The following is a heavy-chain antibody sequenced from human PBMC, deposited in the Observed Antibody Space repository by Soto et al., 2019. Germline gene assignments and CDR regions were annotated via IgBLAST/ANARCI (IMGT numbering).Heavy chain of an antibody. CDR1: GFNFKNYG. CDR3: ARDPGRGEPPFDY. J-gene: IGHJ4*02. V-gene: IGHV3-33*01. Sequence: QVQLVESGGGVVQPGVSLRLSCAASGFNFKNYGMHWVRQGPGKGLEWVAVIWNDGSNKYYGDSVQGRVTISRDNSKNTVYLQLNSLRVEDTAVYQCARDPGRGEPPFDYWGQGTLVTVSS. D-gene: IGHD3-10*01. CDR2: IWNDGSNK.